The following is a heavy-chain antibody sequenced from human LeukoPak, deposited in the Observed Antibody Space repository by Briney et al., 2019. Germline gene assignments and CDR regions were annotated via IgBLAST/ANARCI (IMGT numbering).Heavy chain of an antibody. J-gene: IGHJ6*03. CDR1: GGSFSGYY. CDR3: ARSAYYGSGSFPYYYDMDV. V-gene: IGHV4-34*01. Sequence: PSETLSLTCAVYGGSFSGYYWSWIRRPPGKGLEWIGEINHSGSTNYNPSLKSRVTMSVDTSKNQFSLRLRSVTAADTAVYYCARSAYYGSGSFPYYYDMDVWGKGTTVTVSS. D-gene: IGHD3-10*01. CDR2: INHSGST.